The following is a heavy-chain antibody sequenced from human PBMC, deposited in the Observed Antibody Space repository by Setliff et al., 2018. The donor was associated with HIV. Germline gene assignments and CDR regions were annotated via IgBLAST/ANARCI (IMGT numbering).Heavy chain of an antibody. CDR3: ARLIHTGLLYFDY. CDR1: GVSISGHF. V-gene: IGHV4-4*09. CDR2: IYTSGTT. D-gene: IGHD2-8*02. J-gene: IGHJ4*02. Sequence: SETLSLTCFVSGVSISGHFWGWIRQPPGKGLEWIGYIYTSGTTEYNPSLDSRVTISVDTSRDQLFLNLRSVTAADTALYFCARLIHTGLLYFDYWGLGMLVTVSS.